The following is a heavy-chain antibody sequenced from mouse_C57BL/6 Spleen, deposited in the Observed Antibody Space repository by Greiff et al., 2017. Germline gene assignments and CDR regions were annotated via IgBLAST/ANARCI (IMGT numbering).Heavy chain of an antibody. D-gene: IGHD1-1*01. CDR3: ARKGPYYYGSSYDAMDY. J-gene: IGHJ4*01. Sequence: QVQLQQSGAELARPGASVKLSCKASGYTFTSYGISWVKQRTGQGLEWIGEIYPRSGNTYYNEKFKGKATLTADKPSSTAYMELRSLTSEDSAVYFWARKGPYYYGSSYDAMDYWGQGTSVTVSS. CDR1: GYTFTSYG. V-gene: IGHV1-81*01. CDR2: IYPRSGNT.